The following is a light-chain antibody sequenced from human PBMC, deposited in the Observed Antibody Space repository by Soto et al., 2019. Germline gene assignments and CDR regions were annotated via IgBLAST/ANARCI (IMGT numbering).Light chain of an antibody. CDR2: AAS. CDR3: QKYNSAPNT. V-gene: IGKV1-27*01. J-gene: IGKJ2*01. Sequence: DVPMTQSPSSLSASVGDRVTITCRASRDISSSLAWYQQKPGKVPKLLIYAASTLHAGVQSRFSGSGSGTFCTLTINSLQPEDVATYYCQKYNSAPNTFGRGTRLEIK. CDR1: RDISSS.